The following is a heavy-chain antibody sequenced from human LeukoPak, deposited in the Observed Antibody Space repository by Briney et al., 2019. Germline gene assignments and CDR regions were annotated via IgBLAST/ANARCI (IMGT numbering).Heavy chain of an antibody. V-gene: IGHV3-21*01. CDR2: ISSSSSYI. CDR3: ARGTSKSSGHNPYY. CDR1: GFTLSSYR. D-gene: IGHD3-22*01. J-gene: IGHJ4*02. Sequence: GGSLRLSCAASGFTLSSYRMNWVRQAPGKGLEWVSSISSSSSYIYYADSVKGRFTISRDNAKNSLYLQMNSLRAEDTAVYYCARGTSKSSGHNPYYWGQGTLVSVSS.